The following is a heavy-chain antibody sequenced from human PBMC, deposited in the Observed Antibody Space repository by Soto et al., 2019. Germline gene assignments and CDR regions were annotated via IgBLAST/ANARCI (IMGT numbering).Heavy chain of an antibody. J-gene: IGHJ4*02. D-gene: IGHD5-12*01. V-gene: IGHV2-5*02. CDR1: GFSLTTGGVG. CDR2: IYWDDEK. CDR3: THRGGGYNYDDF. Sequence: QITLKESGPTLVKPTQTLTLTCTFSGFSLTTGGVGVGWIRQPPGKALEWLGVIYWDDEKRYSPSLKSRLTFXTXXSKKQVVLTMTNMDPVDTATYYCTHRGGGYNYDDFWGQGTLVTVSS.